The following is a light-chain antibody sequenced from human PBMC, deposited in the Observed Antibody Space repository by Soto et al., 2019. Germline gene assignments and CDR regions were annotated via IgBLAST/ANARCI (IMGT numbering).Light chain of an antibody. J-gene: IGKJ1*01. CDR3: QQRSSWPVT. V-gene: IGKV3-11*01. CDR1: QSVSRY. Sequence: EIVLTQSPGTLSLSPGERATLSCRASQSVSRYLAWYQQKPGQAPRLLIYDASTRATGISARFSGSGSGTDFPLTISSLEPEEFALYYCQQRSSWPVTFGQGTRVEVK. CDR2: DAS.